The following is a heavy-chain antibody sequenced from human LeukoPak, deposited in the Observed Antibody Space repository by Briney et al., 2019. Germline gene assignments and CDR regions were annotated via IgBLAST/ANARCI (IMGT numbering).Heavy chain of an antibody. CDR2: ISAYNGNT. CDR3: ARGDVGYCTNGVCYTVGFY. Sequence: ASVKVSCKASGYTFTSYGISWVRQAPGQGLEWMGWISAYNGNTNYAQKLQGRVTMTTDTSTSTAYMELRSLRSDDTAAYYCARGDVGYCTNGVCYTVGFYWGQGTLVTVSS. D-gene: IGHD2-8*01. V-gene: IGHV1-18*01. CDR1: GYTFTSYG. J-gene: IGHJ4*02.